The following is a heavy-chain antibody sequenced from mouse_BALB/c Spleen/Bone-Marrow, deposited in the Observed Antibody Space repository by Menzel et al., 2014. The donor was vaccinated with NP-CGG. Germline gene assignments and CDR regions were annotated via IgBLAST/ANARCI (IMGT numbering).Heavy chain of an antibody. Sequence: QVQLQQPGAELVKPGASVKLSCKASGYNFISYWIHWVKQRPGQGLEWIGEIKPGNGRTNYNEKFKNKATLTIDKSSSTTYIQLSILTSKNYAVHCCTRWSQVYFDVWGTRTTVTVSS. CDR1: GYNFISYW. CDR3: TRWSQVYFDV. D-gene: IGHD2-3*01. V-gene: IGHV1S81*02. CDR2: IKPGNGRT. J-gene: IGHJ1*03.